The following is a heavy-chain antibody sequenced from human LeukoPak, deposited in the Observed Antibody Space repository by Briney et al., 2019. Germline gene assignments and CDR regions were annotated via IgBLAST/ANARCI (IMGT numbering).Heavy chain of an antibody. D-gene: IGHD3-10*02. Sequence: GRSLRLSCAVSAFTLSTYATDWVRQAPGKGLEWVAVISYDGSNKYYADSVKGRFTISRDNSKNTLYLQMSSLRAEDTAVYYCAIYVTVMSVKTDYFDYCGQGTLVTASS. CDR2: ISYDGSNK. CDR3: AIYVTVMSVKTDYFDY. CDR1: AFTLSTYA. J-gene: IGHJ4*02. V-gene: IGHV3-30*04.